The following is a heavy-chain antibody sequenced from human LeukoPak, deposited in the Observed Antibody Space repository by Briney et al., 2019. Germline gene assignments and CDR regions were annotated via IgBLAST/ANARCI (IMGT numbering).Heavy chain of an antibody. CDR3: LWWNY. J-gene: IGHJ4*02. Sequence: GGSLRLSCAASGFTFSNAWMSWLRQAPGKGLEWVGRIKSNSDGGTTDYAASVKGRFTISRDDSKNTLYLQMNSLKTEDTAVYYCLWWNYWGQGTLVTVSS. D-gene: IGHD2-21*01. CDR1: GFTFSNAW. CDR2: IKSNSDGGTT. V-gene: IGHV3-15*01.